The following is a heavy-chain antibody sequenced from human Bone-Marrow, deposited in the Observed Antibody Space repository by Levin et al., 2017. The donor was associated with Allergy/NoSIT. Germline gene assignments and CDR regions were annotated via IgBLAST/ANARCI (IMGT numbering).Heavy chain of an antibody. Sequence: GESLKISCAASGFTFSSYAMSWVRQAPGKGLEWVSAISGSGGSTYYADSVKGRFTISRDNSKNTLYLQMNSLRAEDTAVYYCAKDTTYCSGGSCYYTGFDYWGQGTLVTVSS. V-gene: IGHV3-23*01. CDR2: ISGSGGST. CDR1: GFTFSSYA. D-gene: IGHD2-15*01. J-gene: IGHJ4*02. CDR3: AKDTTYCSGGSCYYTGFDY.